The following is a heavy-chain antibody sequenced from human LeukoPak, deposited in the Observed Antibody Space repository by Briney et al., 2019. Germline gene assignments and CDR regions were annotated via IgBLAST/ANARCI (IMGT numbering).Heavy chain of an antibody. D-gene: IGHD3-10*01. J-gene: IGHJ6*02. CDR1: GFTFSDYY. CDR2: ISSSGSTI. CDR3: ARDRGSGYYYYYYGMDV. V-gene: IGHV3-11*04. Sequence: GGSLRLSCAASGFTFSDYYMSWIRQAPGKGLEWVSYISSSGSTIYYADSVKGRFTISRDNAKNSLYLQMNSLRAEDTAVYYCARDRGSGYYYYYYGMDVWGQGTTVTVSS.